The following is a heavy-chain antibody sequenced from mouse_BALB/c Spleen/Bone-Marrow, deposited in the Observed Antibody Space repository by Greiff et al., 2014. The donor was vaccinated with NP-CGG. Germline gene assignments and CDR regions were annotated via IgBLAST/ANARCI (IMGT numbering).Heavy chain of an antibody. Sequence: EVQLQQSGPELVKPGASVKISCKASGYSFTGYFMNWMKQSHGKSLEWIGRINPYNGDPFYNQKFKGKATLTVDKPSSTAHMELLSLTSEDSAVYYCGRGNYDYDSWFGYWGQGTLVTVSA. V-gene: IGHV1-37*01. J-gene: IGHJ3*01. CDR1: GYSFTGYF. CDR2: INPYNGDP. D-gene: IGHD2-4*01. CDR3: GRGNYDYDSWFGY.